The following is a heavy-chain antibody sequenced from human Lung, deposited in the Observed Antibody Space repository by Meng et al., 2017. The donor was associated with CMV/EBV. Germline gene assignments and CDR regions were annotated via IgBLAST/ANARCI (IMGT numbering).Heavy chain of an antibody. CDR1: GFNFKSYG. V-gene: IGHV3-30*02. CDR3: AKSSNSVPRWFDS. CDR2: IRYDGSNK. J-gene: IGHJ5*01. Sequence: GESXKISXAASGFNFKSYGMHWVRQAPGKGLEWVAFIRYDGSNKNYEESVKGRFTISRDNSKNTLYLQMNSLTVEDTALYYCAKSSNSVPRWFDSWGQGALVTVSS. D-gene: IGHD2-15*01.